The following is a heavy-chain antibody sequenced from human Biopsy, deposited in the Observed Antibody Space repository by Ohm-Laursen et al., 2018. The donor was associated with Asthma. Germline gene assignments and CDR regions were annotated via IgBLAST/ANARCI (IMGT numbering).Heavy chain of an antibody. CDR1: GDSLGSFLNYA. CDR2: LIPVLGTA. CDR3: ARGYSGTDRIVYYYSGMEV. J-gene: IGHJ6*02. Sequence: SVKVSCKASGDSLGSFLNYAISWVRQAPRQGLEWMGGLIPVLGTADYAPMFEGRATITADESTSTAYLELTSLRFEDTAVYYCARGYSGTDRIVYYYSGMEVWGQGTTVTVSS. D-gene: IGHD5-12*01. V-gene: IGHV1-69*13.